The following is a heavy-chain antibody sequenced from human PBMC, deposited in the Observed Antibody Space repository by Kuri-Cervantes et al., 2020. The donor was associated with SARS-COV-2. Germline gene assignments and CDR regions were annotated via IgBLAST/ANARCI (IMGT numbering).Heavy chain of an antibody. CDR1: GGTFSSYT. V-gene: IGHV1-69*06. Sequence: SVKVSCKASGGTFSSYTISWVRQAPGQGLEWMGGIIPIFGTANYAQKFQGRVTITADKSTSTAYMELSSLRSEDTAVYYCARTIAAHQSGWFDPWGQGTLVTVSS. J-gene: IGHJ5*02. CDR3: ARTIAAHQSGWFDP. CDR2: IIPIFGTA. D-gene: IGHD6-6*01.